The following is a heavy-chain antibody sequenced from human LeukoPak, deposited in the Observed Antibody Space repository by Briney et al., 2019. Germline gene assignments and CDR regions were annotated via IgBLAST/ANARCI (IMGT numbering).Heavy chain of an antibody. CDR1: GGSFSGYY. CDR2: IDHSGST. J-gene: IGHJ5*02. V-gene: IGHV4-34*01. D-gene: IGHD2-15*01. CDR3: ARVPGYCSGGSCYSRWYNWFDP. Sequence: SETLSLTCAVYGGSFSGYYWSWIRQPPGKGLEWIGEIDHSGSTNYNPSLKSRVTISVDTSKNQFSLKLSSVTAADTAVYYCARVPGYCSGGSCYSRWYNWFDPWGQGTLVTVSS.